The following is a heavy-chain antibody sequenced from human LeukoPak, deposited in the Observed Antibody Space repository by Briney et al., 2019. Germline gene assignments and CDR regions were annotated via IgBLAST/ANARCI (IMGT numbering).Heavy chain of an antibody. D-gene: IGHD2-2*01. J-gene: IGHJ4*02. V-gene: IGHV3-23*01. CDR2: ISGSGGST. CDR3: AKDLRYCSSTSCLT. CDR1: GFTFSSYA. Sequence: PGGSLRLSCAASGFTFSSYAMSWVRQAPGKGLEWVSAISGSGGSTCYADSVKGRFTISRDNSKNALYLQMNSLRAEDTAVYYCAKDLRYCSSTSCLTRGQGTLVTVSS.